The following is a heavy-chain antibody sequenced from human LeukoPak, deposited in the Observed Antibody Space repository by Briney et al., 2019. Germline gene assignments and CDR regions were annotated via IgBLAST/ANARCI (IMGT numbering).Heavy chain of an antibody. CDR2: XSISXXXX. V-gene: IGHV3-23*01. J-gene: IGHJ5*02. Sequence: PGGSXRLSCAASGFALTSYAXXXXXQAPGXXXXXXXXXSISXXXXYYADSVKGPXXXXXDNSENTLHLQMNSLRVEDTARYFCARCMVLRQGWCNWFDPWGQGTLVTVSS. CDR1: GFALTSYA. CDR3: ARCMVLRQGWCNWFDP. D-gene: IGHD2-8*01.